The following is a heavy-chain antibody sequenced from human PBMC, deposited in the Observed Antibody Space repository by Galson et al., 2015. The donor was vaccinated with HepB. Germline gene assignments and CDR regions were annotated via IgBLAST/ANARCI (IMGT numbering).Heavy chain of an antibody. D-gene: IGHD1-26*01. J-gene: IGHJ6*02. V-gene: IGHV1-24*01. CDR2: FDPEDGET. Sequence: SVKVSCKVSGYTLTELSMHWVRQAPGKGLEWMGGFDPEDGETIYAQKFQGRVTMTEDTSTDTAYMELSSLRSEDTAVYHCATGGVGWVSYYYGMDVWGQGTTVTVSS. CDR1: GYTLTELS. CDR3: ATGGVGWVSYYYGMDV.